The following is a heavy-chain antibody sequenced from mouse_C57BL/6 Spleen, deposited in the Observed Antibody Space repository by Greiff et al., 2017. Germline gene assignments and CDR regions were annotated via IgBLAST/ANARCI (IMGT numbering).Heavy chain of an antibody. D-gene: IGHD2-4*01. CDR2: IYPGSGNT. V-gene: IGHV1-76*01. CDR3: ARDYELYYAMDY. Sequence: HVKLVESGAELVRPGASVKLSCKASGYTFTDYYINWVKQRPGQGLEWIARIYPGSGNTYYNEKFKGKATLTAEKSSSTAYMQLSSLTSEDSAVYFCARDYELYYAMDYWGQGTSVTVSS. J-gene: IGHJ4*01. CDR1: GYTFTDYY.